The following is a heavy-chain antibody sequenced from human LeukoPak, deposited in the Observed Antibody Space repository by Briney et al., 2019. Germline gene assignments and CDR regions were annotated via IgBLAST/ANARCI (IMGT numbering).Heavy chain of an antibody. CDR1: GFALSSHG. J-gene: IGHJ4*02. CDR3: ARDSPAAAGFDY. V-gene: IGHV3-21*01. D-gene: IGHD6-13*01. CDR2: ISSTSSFI. Sequence: GGSLRLSCAASGFALSSHGMHWVRQAPGKGLEWVAYISSTSSFIHYADSVMGRFTISRDNARISLYLNVNSLRVEDTALYYCARDSPAAAGFDYWGQGTLVTVSS.